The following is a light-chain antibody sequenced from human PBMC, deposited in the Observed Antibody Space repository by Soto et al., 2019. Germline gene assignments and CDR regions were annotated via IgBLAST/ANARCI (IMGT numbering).Light chain of an antibody. Sequence: EIVLTQSPGTLSLSPGDRATLSCRASQSFSTSYLAWYQHKPGQAPRLLIYNTFTRATGIPDRFSGSGSGTDFTLTISRLEPEDFALHYCQQYGGSPFTFGPGTKVDIK. CDR3: QQYGGSPFT. CDR2: NTF. CDR1: QSFSTSY. J-gene: IGKJ3*01. V-gene: IGKV3-20*01.